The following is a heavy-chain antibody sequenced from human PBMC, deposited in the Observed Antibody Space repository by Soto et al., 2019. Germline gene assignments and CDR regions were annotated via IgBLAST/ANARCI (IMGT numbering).Heavy chain of an antibody. D-gene: IGHD2-15*01. CDR3: ANLFYCSGYGTPDVFDI. CDR2: INPSGGST. V-gene: IGHV1-46*01. Sequence: SVKVSCKESGYTFTSYYMHWVRQAPGQGLEWMGIINPSGGSTSYAQKFQGRVTMTRDTSTSTVYMELSSLRSEDTAVYYCANLFYCSGYGTPDVFDIWGQGTMV. CDR1: GYTFTSYY. J-gene: IGHJ3*02.